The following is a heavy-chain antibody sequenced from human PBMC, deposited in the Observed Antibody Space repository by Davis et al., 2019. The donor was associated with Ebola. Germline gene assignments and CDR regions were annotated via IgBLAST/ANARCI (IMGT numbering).Heavy chain of an antibody. V-gene: IGHV3-48*04. CDR2: IGVGGTPI. CDR1: GFTFSSYN. Sequence: GESLKISCAASGFTFSSYNMNWVRQAPGKGLEWVSYIGVGGTPIYYADSVKGRFTISRDNAKNSLYLQMNSLRAEDTAVYYCARYHVLRFLEWLPRTLDYWGQGTLVTVSS. J-gene: IGHJ4*02. D-gene: IGHD3-3*01. CDR3: ARYHVLRFLEWLPRTLDY.